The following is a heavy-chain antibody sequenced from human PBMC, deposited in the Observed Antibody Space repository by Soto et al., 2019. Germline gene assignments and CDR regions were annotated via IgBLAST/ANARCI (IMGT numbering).Heavy chain of an antibody. CDR2: IYYSGST. D-gene: IGHD3-22*01. Sequence: TQSLTWTVSADYIRSYNGSWTPLPPRQGLEWIGYIYYSGSTNYNPSLKSRVTISVDTSKNQFSLELSSVTAADTAVYYCARSLAGITMIVGGYRNYFDYWGQGTLVTVSS. V-gene: IGHV4-59*01. J-gene: IGHJ4*02. CDR1: ADYIRSYN. CDR3: ARSLAGITMIVGGYRNYFDY.